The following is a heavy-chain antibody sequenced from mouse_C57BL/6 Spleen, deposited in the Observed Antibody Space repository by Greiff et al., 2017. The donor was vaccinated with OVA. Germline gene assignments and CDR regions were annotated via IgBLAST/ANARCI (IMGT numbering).Heavy chain of an antibody. CDR3: ARSDYFGKAWFAY. CDR1: GYTFTSYW. Sequence: VQLQQPGTELVKPGASVKLSCKASGYTFTSYWMHWVKQRPGQGLEWIGNINPSNGGTYYNEKFKSKATLTVDKSSITTYLPLGSLTSEDSAVYYCARSDYFGKAWFAYWGQVTLVTVSA. CDR2: INPSNGGT. D-gene: IGHD2-13*01. V-gene: IGHV1-53*01. J-gene: IGHJ3*01.